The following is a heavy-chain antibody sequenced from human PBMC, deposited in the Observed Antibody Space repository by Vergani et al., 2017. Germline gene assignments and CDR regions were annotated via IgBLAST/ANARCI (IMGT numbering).Heavy chain of an antibody. Sequence: QVQLQESGPGLVKPSQTLSLTCTVSGGSISSGSYYWSWIRQPAGKGLEWIGRIYTSGSTNYNPSLKSRVTISVDTSKNQFSLKLSSVTATDTAVYYCAGGGFGEFNYWGQGTLVTVSS. J-gene: IGHJ4*02. D-gene: IGHD3-10*01. CDR2: IYTSGST. CDR3: AGGGFGEFNY. CDR1: GGSISSGSYY. V-gene: IGHV4-61*02.